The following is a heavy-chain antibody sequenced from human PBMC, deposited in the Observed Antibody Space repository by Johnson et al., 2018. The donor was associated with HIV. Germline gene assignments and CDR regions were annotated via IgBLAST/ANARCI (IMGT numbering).Heavy chain of an antibody. D-gene: IGHD2-15*01. CDR1: GFTFSSYA. V-gene: IGHV3-23*04. J-gene: IGHJ3*02. CDR2: ISGSGGST. CDR3: AKDADCSGGRCYGFGAFDI. Sequence: VQLVESGGGLVQPGGSLRLSCAASGFTFSSYAMSWVRQAPGKGLEWVSGISGSGGSTYYADSVKGRFTISRANSKNTLYMQMNSLRAEDTAVYFCAKDADCSGGRCYGFGAFDIWGQGTMVTVSS.